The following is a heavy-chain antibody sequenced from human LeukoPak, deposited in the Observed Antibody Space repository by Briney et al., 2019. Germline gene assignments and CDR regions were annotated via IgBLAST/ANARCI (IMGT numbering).Heavy chain of an antibody. D-gene: IGHD3-10*01. CDR2: IYYDGNNK. CDR1: GFTFSSYG. V-gene: IGHV3-33*01. CDR3: ARDAYYYGSGSYVDY. Sequence: GRSLRLSCVASGFTFSSYGMHWVRQAPGKGLEWVAVIYYDGNNKFYADSVKGRFTISRDNSKNTLYLQMNSLRAEDTAVYYCARDAYYYGSGSYVDYWGQGTLVTVSS. J-gene: IGHJ4*02.